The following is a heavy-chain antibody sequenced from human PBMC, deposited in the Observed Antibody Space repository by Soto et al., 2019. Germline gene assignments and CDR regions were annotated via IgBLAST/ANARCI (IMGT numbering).Heavy chain of an antibody. J-gene: IGHJ6*02. CDR1: VFSLSNSGVG. CDR3: AQKGGRGSCMDV. CDR2: IYWDDDE. V-gene: IGHV2-5*02. D-gene: IGHD3-10*01. Sequence: QIPVKESGPTLVKPTQTLTLTCTFSVFSLSNSGVGVAWIRQPPGTALDWLALIYWDDDERYRPSLRSSNSIPQATSKNQVVLTMTNVYPVDTATCFRAQKGGRGSCMDVGGRVTAVIVAS.